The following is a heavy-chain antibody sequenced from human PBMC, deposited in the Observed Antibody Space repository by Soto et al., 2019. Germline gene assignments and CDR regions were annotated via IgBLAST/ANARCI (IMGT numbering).Heavy chain of an antibody. CDR2: IIPILGIA. J-gene: IGHJ3*02. Sequence: QVQLVQSGAEVKKPGSSVKVSCKASGGTFSSYTISWVRQAPGQGLEWMGRIIPILGIANYAQKFQGRVTITEDKSTSTAYMELSSLRSEDTAVYYCARGGWERQLNAFDIWGQGTMVTVSS. D-gene: IGHD1-26*01. CDR1: GGTFSSYT. CDR3: ARGGWERQLNAFDI. V-gene: IGHV1-69*02.